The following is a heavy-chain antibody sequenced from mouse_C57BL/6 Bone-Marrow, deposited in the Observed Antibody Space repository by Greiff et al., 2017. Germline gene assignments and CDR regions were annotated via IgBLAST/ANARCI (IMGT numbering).Heavy chain of an antibody. J-gene: IGHJ2*01. CDR2: ISSGGSYT. CDR1: GFTFSSYG. V-gene: IGHV5-6*02. Sequence: VKLVESVGYLVQPGGSLKLSCAASGFTFSSYGMSWVRQTPDKRLDWVVTISSGGSYTYYPDSVKGRFTISRDNAKNTLYLQMSSLKSEDTAMYYCARHWDFDYWGQGTTRTVSS. CDR3: ARHWDFDY. D-gene: IGHD4-1*01.